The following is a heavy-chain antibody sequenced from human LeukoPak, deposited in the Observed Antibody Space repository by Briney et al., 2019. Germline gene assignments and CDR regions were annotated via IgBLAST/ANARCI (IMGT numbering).Heavy chain of an antibody. J-gene: IGHJ4*02. CDR2: ISGSGGST. V-gene: IGHV3-23*01. CDR3: AKDYDFWSGYYFDY. CDR1: GFTFSSYA. Sequence: GGSLRLSCAASGFTFSSYAMSWVRQAPGKGLEGVSGISGSGGSTYYADSVKGRFTISRDNSKNTLYLQMNSLRAEDTAVYYCAKDYDFWSGYYFDYWGQGTLVTVSS. D-gene: IGHD3-3*01.